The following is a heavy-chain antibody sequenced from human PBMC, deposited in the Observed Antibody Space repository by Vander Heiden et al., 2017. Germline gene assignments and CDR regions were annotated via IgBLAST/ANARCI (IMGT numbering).Heavy chain of an antibody. J-gene: IGHJ4*02. CDR1: GFTVSSNY. CDR2: SYSGGST. D-gene: IGHD5-12*01. V-gene: IGHV3-53*01. Sequence: EVQLVESGGGLIQPGGSLKLASAASGFTVSSNYMSWVRQAPGKGLEWVSVSYSGGSTYYADSVKGRFTISRDNSKNTLYLQMNSLRAEDTAVYYCARGGGYSGYDWGEFDYWGQGTLVTVSS. CDR3: ARGGGYSGYDWGEFDY.